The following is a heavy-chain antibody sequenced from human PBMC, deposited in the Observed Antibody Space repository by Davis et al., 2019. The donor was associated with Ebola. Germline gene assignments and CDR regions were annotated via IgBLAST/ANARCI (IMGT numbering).Heavy chain of an antibody. V-gene: IGHV4-59*01. CDR1: GGSISSYY. D-gene: IGHD2-15*01. CDR2: LYYSGNT. CDR3: ARGLVVVAATYFDY. J-gene: IGHJ4*02. Sequence: MPGGSLRLSCTASGGSISSYYWSWIRQPPGKGLEWIGYLYYSGNTNYNPSLKSRVTISVDTSKNQFSLKLSSVTAADTAVYYCARGLVVVAATYFDYWGQGTLVTVSS.